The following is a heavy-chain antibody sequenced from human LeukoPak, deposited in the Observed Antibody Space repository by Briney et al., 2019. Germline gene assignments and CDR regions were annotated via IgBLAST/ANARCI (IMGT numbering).Heavy chain of an antibody. D-gene: IGHD3-22*01. J-gene: IGHJ4*02. CDR3: AKGSYYYDSPFDY. Sequence: GGSLRLSCAASGFTFSSYAMSWVRQAPGKGLEWVSAISGGGGYTYYADSVKGRFTISRDNSKNTLYLHMNSLRAEDTAVYYCAKGSYYYDSPFDYWGQGTLVTVSP. V-gene: IGHV3-23*01. CDR2: ISGGGGYT. CDR1: GFTFSSYA.